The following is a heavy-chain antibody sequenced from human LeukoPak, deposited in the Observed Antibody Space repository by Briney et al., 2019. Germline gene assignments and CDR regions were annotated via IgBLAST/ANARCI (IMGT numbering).Heavy chain of an antibody. CDR2: RRYDGISK. CDR3: AKDREGTGSGGFDY. D-gene: IGHD1-1*01. Sequence: GGSLRLSCAASGFTFNDYGMHWVRQAPGKGLEWVAFRRYDGISKYYADSVKGRFTISRDNSKNTLYLQMNSLRAEDTAVYYCAKDREGTGSGGFDYWGQGTLVTVSS. V-gene: IGHV3-30*02. J-gene: IGHJ4*02. CDR1: GFTFNDYG.